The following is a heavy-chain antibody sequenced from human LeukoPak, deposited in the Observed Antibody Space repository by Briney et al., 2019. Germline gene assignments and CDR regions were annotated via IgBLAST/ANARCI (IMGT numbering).Heavy chain of an antibody. J-gene: IGHJ4*02. CDR1: GFTVSSNY. D-gene: IGHD2-2*01. CDR2: IYSGGST. Sequence: PGGSLRLSCAASGFTVSSNYMSWVRQAPGKGLEWVSVIYSGGSTYYADSVKGRFTTSRDNSKNTLYLQMNSLRAEDTAVYYCARESPARYYFDYWGQGTLVTVSS. V-gene: IGHV3-66*02. CDR3: ARESPARYYFDY.